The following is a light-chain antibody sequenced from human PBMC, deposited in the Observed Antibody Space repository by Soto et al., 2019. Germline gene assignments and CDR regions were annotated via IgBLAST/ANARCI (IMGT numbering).Light chain of an antibody. CDR1: SSDVGGYNY. Sequence: QSALTQPASVYGAPGQAVTISCPGTSSDVGGYNYVSWYQQHPGKAPKLMIYDVSNRPSGVSNRFSGSKSGNTASLTISGLQAEDEADYYCSSYTSSSLYVFGTGTKVTVL. CDR2: DVS. V-gene: IGLV2-14*01. J-gene: IGLJ1*01. CDR3: SSYTSSSLYV.